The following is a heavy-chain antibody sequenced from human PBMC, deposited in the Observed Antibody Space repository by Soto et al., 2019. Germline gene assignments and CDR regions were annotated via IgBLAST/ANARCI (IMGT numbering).Heavy chain of an antibody. Sequence: GGSLRLSCAASGFTFSSYAMIWVRQAPVNGLECVSAMTAVFDNTYWADSVKGRFTISRCNSKNMRYLQMNSLRAEDTAVYYFANEGLNWGQGTLVTVSS. CDR3: ANEGLN. CDR2: MTAVFDNT. V-gene: IGHV3-23*01. J-gene: IGHJ4*02. CDR1: GFTFSSYA.